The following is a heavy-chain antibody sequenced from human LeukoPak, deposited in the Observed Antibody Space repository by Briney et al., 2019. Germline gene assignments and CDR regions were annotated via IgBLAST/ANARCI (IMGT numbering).Heavy chain of an antibody. Sequence: PGGPLRLSCAASGFTFSSYAMHWVRQAPGKGLEWVAVISYDGSNKYYADSVKGRFTISRDNSKNTLYLQMNSLRAEDTAVYYCARPAVAGGIVGATSLDYWGQGTLVTVSS. V-gene: IGHV3-30*04. CDR2: ISYDGSNK. CDR1: GFTFSSYA. CDR3: ARPAVAGGIVGATSLDY. D-gene: IGHD1-26*01. J-gene: IGHJ4*02.